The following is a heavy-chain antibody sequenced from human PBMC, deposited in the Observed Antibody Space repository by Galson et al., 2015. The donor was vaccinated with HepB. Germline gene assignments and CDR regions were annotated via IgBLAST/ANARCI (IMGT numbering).Heavy chain of an antibody. CDR1: GGTFSSYA. D-gene: IGHD5-18*01. CDR3: ARGVDTAHGMDV. CDR2: IIPIFGTA. V-gene: IGHV1-69*13. J-gene: IGHJ6*02. Sequence: SVKVSCKASGGTFSSYAISWVRQAPGQGLEWMGGIIPIFGTANYAQKFQGRVTITADESTSTAYMELSSLRSEDTAVYYCARGVDTAHGMDVWGQGTTVTVSS.